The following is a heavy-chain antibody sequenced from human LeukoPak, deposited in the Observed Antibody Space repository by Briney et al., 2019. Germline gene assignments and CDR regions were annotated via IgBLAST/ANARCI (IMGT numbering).Heavy chain of an antibody. CDR3: ASHDSSGYYGCFDY. D-gene: IGHD3-22*01. V-gene: IGHV3-7*01. Sequence: GGSLRLSCAASGFTFSSNWMSWVRQAPGKGLEWVANIKQDGSEKSYVDSVKGRFTISRDNAKNSLYLQMNSLRAEETAVYYCASHDSSGYYGCFDYWGQGTLVTVSS. CDR1: GFTFSSNW. CDR2: IKQDGSEK. J-gene: IGHJ4*02.